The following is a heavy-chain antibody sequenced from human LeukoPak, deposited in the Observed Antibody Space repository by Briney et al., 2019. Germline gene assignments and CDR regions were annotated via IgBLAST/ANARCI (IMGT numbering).Heavy chain of an antibody. D-gene: IGHD4-17*01. CDR1: GYTFTDHY. CDR2: INPNSGGT. CDR3: ARDGYGDYLIWFDP. Sequence: ASVKVSCKASGYTFTDHYMHWVRQAPGQGLEWMGWINPNSGGTNYAQKFQGRVTMTRDTSISTAYMELSRLRSDDTAVYYCARDGYGDYLIWFDPWGQGTLVTVSS. J-gene: IGHJ5*02. V-gene: IGHV1-2*02.